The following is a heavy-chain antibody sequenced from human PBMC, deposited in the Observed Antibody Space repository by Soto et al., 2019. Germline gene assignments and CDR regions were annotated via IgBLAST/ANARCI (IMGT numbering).Heavy chain of an antibody. Sequence: ASVKVSCKASGYTFTTYSMHWVRQAPGQRLEWMGWINAGNGNTKYSQKFQGRVTITRDTSANTAYMELSSLRSEDTAVYYCALEDIVVVPAATGNYYYYGMDVWGQGTTVTVXS. J-gene: IGHJ6*02. V-gene: IGHV1-3*01. CDR2: INAGNGNT. CDR3: ALEDIVVVPAATGNYYYYGMDV. D-gene: IGHD2-2*01. CDR1: GYTFTTYS.